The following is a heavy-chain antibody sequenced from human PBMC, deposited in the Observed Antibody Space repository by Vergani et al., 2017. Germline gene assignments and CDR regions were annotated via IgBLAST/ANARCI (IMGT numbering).Heavy chain of an antibody. V-gene: IGHV4-61*02. J-gene: IGHJ1*01. CDR2: IYVSGIT. Sequence: QVQLQESGPGLVKPSQTLSLTCTFPGAPLHNDFYYWPWIRQPAGKGLERIGRIYVSGITDYNSSLQSQVSMSVDTSKNQFSLTLTSVTAADTAVAYCAGDNQQLSRRAFDLWGQGTLVTVSS. CDR3: AGDNQQLSRRAFDL. D-gene: IGHD6-13*01. CDR1: GAPLHNDFYY.